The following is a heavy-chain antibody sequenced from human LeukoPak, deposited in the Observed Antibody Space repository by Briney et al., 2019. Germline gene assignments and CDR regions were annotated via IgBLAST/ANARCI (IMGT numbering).Heavy chain of an antibody. J-gene: IGHJ4*02. CDR2: IKQDGSDK. CDR1: GFTFSSYA. Sequence: PGGSLRLSCAASGFTFSSYAMTWVRQAPGKGLQWVANIKQDGSDKNYVDSVRGRFTISRDNAKNSLFLQMNGLRAEDTAIYYCARDEGVPTNWRFDYWGQGTLVTVSS. CDR3: ARDEGVPTNWRFDY. D-gene: IGHD3-10*01. V-gene: IGHV3-7*01.